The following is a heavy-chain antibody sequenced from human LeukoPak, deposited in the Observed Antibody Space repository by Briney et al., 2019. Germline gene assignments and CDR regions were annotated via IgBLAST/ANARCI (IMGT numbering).Heavy chain of an antibody. CDR3: ARSSGWVDNWFDP. V-gene: IGHV3-30*02. Sequence: GGALRLSCAASGFTFSSYGMHWGRQAPGKGLGWGAFIRYDGSNKYYADSVKGRFTISRDNSKNTLYLRMSSLRAEDTALYYCARSSGWVDNWFDPWGQGTLVTVSS. J-gene: IGHJ5*02. D-gene: IGHD6-19*01. CDR1: GFTFSSYG. CDR2: IRYDGSNK.